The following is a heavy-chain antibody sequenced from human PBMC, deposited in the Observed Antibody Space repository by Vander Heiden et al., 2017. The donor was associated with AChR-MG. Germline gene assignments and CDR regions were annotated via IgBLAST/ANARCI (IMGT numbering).Heavy chain of an antibody. J-gene: IGHJ6*02. CDR2: ISAYNGNT. D-gene: IGHD2-2*01. V-gene: IGHV1-18*01. CDR1: GYTFTSYG. CDR3: ARDIVVVPAAPTHYGMDV. Sequence: QVQLVQSGAEVKKPGASVKVSCKASGYTFTSYGISWVRQAPGQGLEWMGWISAYNGNTNYAQKLQGRVTMTTDTSTSTAYMELRSLRSDDTAVYYCARDIVVVPAAPTHYGMDVWGQGTTVTVSS.